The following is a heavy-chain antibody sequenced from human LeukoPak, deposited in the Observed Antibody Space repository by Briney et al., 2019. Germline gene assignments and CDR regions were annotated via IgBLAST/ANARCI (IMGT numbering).Heavy chain of an antibody. D-gene: IGHD2-2*01. Sequence: GRSLRLSCAASGFTFSSYAMHWVRQAPGKGLEWVAAISYDGSNKYYADSVKGRFTISRDNSKNTLYLQMNSLRAEDTAVYYCARFDCSSTSCSRGYFQHWGQGTLVTVSS. J-gene: IGHJ1*01. CDR2: ISYDGSNK. CDR3: ARFDCSSTSCSRGYFQH. CDR1: GFTFSSYA. V-gene: IGHV3-30-3*01.